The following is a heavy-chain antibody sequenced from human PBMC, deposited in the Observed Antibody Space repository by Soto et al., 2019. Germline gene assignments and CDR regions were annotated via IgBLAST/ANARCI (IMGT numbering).Heavy chain of an antibody. V-gene: IGHV5-51*01. Sequence: GESLKISCKGSGYSFTSYWIGWVRQMPGKGLEWMGIIYPGDSDTRYSPSFQGQVTISADKSISTAYLQWSSLKASDTAMYYCATSIAAAGTGNYYYGMDVWGQGTTVTVS. CDR3: ATSIAAAGTGNYYYGMDV. J-gene: IGHJ6*02. CDR1: GYSFTSYW. D-gene: IGHD6-13*01. CDR2: IYPGDSDT.